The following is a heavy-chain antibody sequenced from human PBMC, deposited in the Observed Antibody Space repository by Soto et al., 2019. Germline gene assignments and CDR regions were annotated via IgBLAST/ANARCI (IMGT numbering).Heavy chain of an antibody. Sequence: SGPTLVNPTQTLTLTCTFSGFSLSTSGVGVGWIRQPPGKALEWLALIYWDDDKRYSPSLRSRLTITKDTSKNQVVLTMTNMDPVDTATYYCAHLEKQGYYDGSGYYHYWGQGTLVTVSS. CDR3: AHLEKQGYYDGSGYYHY. V-gene: IGHV2-5*02. D-gene: IGHD3-22*01. CDR1: GFSLSTSGVG. CDR2: IYWDDDK. J-gene: IGHJ4*02.